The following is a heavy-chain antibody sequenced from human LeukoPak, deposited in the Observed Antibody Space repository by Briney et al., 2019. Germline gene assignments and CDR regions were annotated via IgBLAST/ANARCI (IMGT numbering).Heavy chain of an antibody. Sequence: PGGSLRLSCAASGFTFSSYWMTWVRQAPGKGLEWVANIKEDGSQKYYVDSVKGRFTISRDNAKNSLYLQMNSLRAVDAAVYYCXRDSGYFRFDYWGQGTLVTVSS. V-gene: IGHV3-7*01. D-gene: IGHD1-26*01. CDR3: XRDSGYFRFDY. J-gene: IGHJ4*02. CDR2: IKEDGSQK. CDR1: GFTFSSYW.